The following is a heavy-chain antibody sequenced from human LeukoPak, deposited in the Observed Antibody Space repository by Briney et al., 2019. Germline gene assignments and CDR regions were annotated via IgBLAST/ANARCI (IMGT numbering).Heavy chain of an antibody. CDR1: GFTFSSYG. V-gene: IGHV3-30*02. CDR3: AKDGGYSGYDEFDY. J-gene: IGHJ4*02. CDR2: IRYDGSNK. D-gene: IGHD5-12*01. Sequence: PGGTLRLSCAASGFTFSSYGMHWVRRAPRKGVEWVAFIRYDGSNKYYADSVKGRFTISRDNSKNTLYLQMNSLRAEDTAVYYCAKDGGYSGYDEFDYWGQGTLVTVSS.